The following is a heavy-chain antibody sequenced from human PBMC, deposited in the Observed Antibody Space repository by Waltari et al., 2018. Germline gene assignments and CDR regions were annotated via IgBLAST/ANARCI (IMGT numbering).Heavy chain of an antibody. CDR3: GKDYSAYHFGMDV. CDR1: GFTFSNYG. CDR2: IWYDGNNK. J-gene: IGHJ6*02. V-gene: IGHV3-33*06. Sequence: QVQLVESGGGVVQPGTSLRLSCAASGFTFSNYGMHWVRQGPGKGMEWVAVIWYDGNNKYYEDSVKGRFTISRDNSRNTLDLQMNGLRVEDTAVYYCGKDYSAYHFGMDVRGQGSTVTVSS. D-gene: IGHD2-15*01.